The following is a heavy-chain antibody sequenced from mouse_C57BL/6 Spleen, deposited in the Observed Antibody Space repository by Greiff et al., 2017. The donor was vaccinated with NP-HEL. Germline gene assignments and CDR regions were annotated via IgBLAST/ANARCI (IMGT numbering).Heavy chain of an antibody. CDR2: INPSTGGT. J-gene: IGHJ4*01. CDR1: GYSFTGYY. CDR3: ARWDYSNSYAMDY. Sequence: VQLQQSGPELVKPGASVKISCKASGYSFTGYYMNWVKQSPEKSLEWIGEINPSTGGTTYNQKFKAKATLTVDKSSSTAYMQLKSLTSEDSAVYYCARWDYSNSYAMDYWGQGTSVTVSS. D-gene: IGHD2-5*01. V-gene: IGHV1-42*01.